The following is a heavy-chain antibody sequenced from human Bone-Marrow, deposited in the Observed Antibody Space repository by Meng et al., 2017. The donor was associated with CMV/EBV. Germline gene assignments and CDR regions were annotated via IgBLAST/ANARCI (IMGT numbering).Heavy chain of an antibody. CDR3: TRDPSDFWTDIDY. V-gene: IGHV3-49*04. J-gene: IGHJ4*02. CDR2: IRSKAYGGTT. CDR1: GFTFGDYA. D-gene: IGHD3-3*01. Sequence: GESLKISCTASGFTFGDYAMSWVRQAPGKGLEWVGFIRSKAYGGTTEYAASVKGRFTISRDDSKSIAYLQMNSLKTEDTAVYYCTRDPSDFWTDIDYCGQGTLVTVSS.